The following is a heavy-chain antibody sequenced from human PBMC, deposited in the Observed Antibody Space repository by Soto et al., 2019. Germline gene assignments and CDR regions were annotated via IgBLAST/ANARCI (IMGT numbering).Heavy chain of an antibody. Sequence: SETLSLTCAVYGGSFSGYYWSWIRQPPGKGLEWIGEINHSGSTNYNPSLKSRVTISVDTSKNQFSLKLSSVTAADTAVYYCARGFCSGGSCYSVYFDYWGQGTLVTVSS. CDR2: INHSGST. CDR1: GGSFSGYY. J-gene: IGHJ4*02. D-gene: IGHD2-15*01. CDR3: ARGFCSGGSCYSVYFDY. V-gene: IGHV4-34*01.